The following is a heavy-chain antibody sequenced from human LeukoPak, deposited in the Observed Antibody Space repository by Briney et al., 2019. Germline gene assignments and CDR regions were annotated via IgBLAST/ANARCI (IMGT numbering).Heavy chain of an antibody. CDR1: GFTFSSSA. CDR2: ISGSGSST. D-gene: IGHD6-19*01. V-gene: IGHV3-23*01. CDR3: AKGGSGWYLSGYFDY. Sequence: PGGSLRLSCAASGFTFSSSATSWVRQAPGKGLEWVSAISGSGSSTYYADSVKGRFTISRDNSKNTLYLQMNSLRAEDTAVYYCAKGGSGWYLSGYFDYWGQGTLVTVSS. J-gene: IGHJ4*02.